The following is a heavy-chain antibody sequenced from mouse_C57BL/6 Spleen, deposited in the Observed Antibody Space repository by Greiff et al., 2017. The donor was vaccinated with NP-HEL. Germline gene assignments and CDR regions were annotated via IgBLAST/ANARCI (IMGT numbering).Heavy chain of an antibody. Sequence: VQLKESGPVLVKPGASVKMSCKAPGYTFTDYYMNWVKQSHGKSLEWIGVINPYNGGTSYNQKFKGKATLTVDKSSSTAYMELNSLTSEDSAVYYGARNGERGYAMDYWGQGTSVTVSS. J-gene: IGHJ4*01. CDR1: GYTFTDYY. V-gene: IGHV1-19*01. CDR2: INPYNGGT. CDR3: ARNGERGYAMDY.